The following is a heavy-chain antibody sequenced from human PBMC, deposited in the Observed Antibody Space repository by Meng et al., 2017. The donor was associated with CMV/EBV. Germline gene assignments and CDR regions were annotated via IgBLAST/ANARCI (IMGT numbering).Heavy chain of an antibody. CDR1: GGSPRGHY. CDR2: IFYTGST. D-gene: IGHD3-3*01. Sequence: SETLSLTCIASGGSPRGHYWSWIRQPPGKGLEWIGYIFYTGSTSYNPSLKSRVTLSVDTSKNQFSLRLDSVTAADTAVYFCARGNQYDFHFDSWGQGTLVTVSS. J-gene: IGHJ4*02. CDR3: ARGNQYDFHFDS. V-gene: IGHV4-59*11.